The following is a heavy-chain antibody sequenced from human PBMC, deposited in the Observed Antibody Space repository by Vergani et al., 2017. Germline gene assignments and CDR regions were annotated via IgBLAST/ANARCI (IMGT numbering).Heavy chain of an antibody. CDR3: ARVNYGDSDPCIAY. CDR1: GFIFSNYW. D-gene: IGHD4-17*01. Sequence: EVQLVESGGGLVHPGDSLRLSCAGSGFIFSNYWLTWVRQAPGKGLEWVASIKQDGSETRYVDSVRGRFTISRDNAKKSVSLQMTGLRAEDTAVYYCARVNYGDSDPCIAYWGPGTLVTVSS. CDR2: IKQDGSET. V-gene: IGHV3-7*04. J-gene: IGHJ4*02.